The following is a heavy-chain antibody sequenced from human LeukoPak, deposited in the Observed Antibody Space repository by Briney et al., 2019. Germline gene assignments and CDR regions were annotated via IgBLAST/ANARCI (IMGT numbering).Heavy chain of an antibody. V-gene: IGHV4-39*01. J-gene: IGHJ4*02. CDR2: IYYSGRT. Sequence: TFSSYAMSWVRQPPGKGLEWIGSIYYSGRTYYNPSLKSRVTISVDTSKNQFSLKLSSVTAADTTVYYCARHEYYGSGSQHIFDYWGQGTLVTVSS. CDR1: TFSSYA. D-gene: IGHD3-10*01. CDR3: ARHEYYGSGSQHIFDY.